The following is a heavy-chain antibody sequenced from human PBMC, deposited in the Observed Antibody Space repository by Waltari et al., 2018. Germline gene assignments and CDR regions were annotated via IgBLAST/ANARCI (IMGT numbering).Heavy chain of an antibody. V-gene: IGHV1-69-2*01. CDR3: ARRSGHCDGTTCSAGWFDP. CDR2: SDPEDGET. CDR1: GNSLSDNY. D-gene: IGHD2-2*01. Sequence: EIRLLQSGAEVKKPGATVKISCKASGNSLSDNYITWVQQVPGKGLEWIGRSDPEDGETIYAEKFEDRVTLTADLATETAYLELSRLSSDDTATYYCARRSGHCDGTTCSAGWFDPWGQGTLVKVSS. J-gene: IGHJ5*02.